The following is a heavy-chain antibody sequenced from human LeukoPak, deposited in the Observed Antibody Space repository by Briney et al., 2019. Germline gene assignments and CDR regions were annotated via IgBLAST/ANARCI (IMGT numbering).Heavy chain of an antibody. CDR1: GYTFTSYA. CDR3: AREDHYGMDV. V-gene: IGHV1-3*01. Sequence: ASVKVSCKASGYTFTSYAMHWVRQAPGQRLEWMGWTNAGNGNTKYSQKFQGRVTMTRDTSTSTVYMELSSLRSEDTAVYYCAREDHYGMDVWGQGTTVTVSS. CDR2: TNAGNGNT. J-gene: IGHJ6*02.